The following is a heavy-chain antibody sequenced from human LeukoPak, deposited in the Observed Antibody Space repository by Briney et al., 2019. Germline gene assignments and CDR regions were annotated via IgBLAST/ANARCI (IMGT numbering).Heavy chain of an antibody. CDR3: ARNNADGEGRFSY. D-gene: IGHD3-10*01. J-gene: IGHJ4*02. V-gene: IGHV7-4-1*02. CDR1: GYRFIKYD. CDR2: INTNTGNP. Sequence: ASVKVSCKASGYRFIKYDLNWVRQAPGQGLEWMGWINTNTGNPTYAQGFTGRFVFSLDTSVSTAYLQISGLKAEDTAVYYCARNNADGEGRFSYWGQGTLVTVSS.